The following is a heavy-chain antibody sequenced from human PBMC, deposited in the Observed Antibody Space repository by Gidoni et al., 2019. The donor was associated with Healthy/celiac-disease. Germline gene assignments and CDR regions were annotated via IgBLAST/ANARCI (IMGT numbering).Heavy chain of an antibody. Sequence: EVQLVESGGGLVQPGGSLRLSCSACGFTVSSNYISWVRQAPGKGLEWGSVSYSGGSTYYADSVKGRFTISRDNSKNTLYLQMNSLRAEDTAVYYCAGDVAVAYAFDIWGQGTRVTVSS. CDR2: SYSGGST. J-gene: IGHJ3*02. CDR3: AGDVAVAYAFDI. CDR1: GFTVSSNY. V-gene: IGHV3-66*02. D-gene: IGHD6-19*01.